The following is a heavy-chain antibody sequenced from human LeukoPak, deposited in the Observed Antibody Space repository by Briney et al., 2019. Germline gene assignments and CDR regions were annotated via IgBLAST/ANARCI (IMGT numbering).Heavy chain of an antibody. Sequence: ASVKVSCKASGYTFTSYAMHWVRQAPGQGLEWMGWINTNTENPTYAPGFTGRFVFSLDTSVSTAYLQISSLKAEDTAVYYCARGYYDILTGYLYWGQGTLVTVSS. V-gene: IGHV7-4-1*02. CDR3: ARGYYDILTGYLY. CDR1: GYTFTSYA. J-gene: IGHJ4*02. CDR2: INTNTENP. D-gene: IGHD3-9*01.